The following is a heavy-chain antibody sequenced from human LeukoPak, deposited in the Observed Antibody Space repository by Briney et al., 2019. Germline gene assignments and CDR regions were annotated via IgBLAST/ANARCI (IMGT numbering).Heavy chain of an antibody. CDR3: ARDCGGDLPFDY. D-gene: IGHD2-21*01. Sequence: PSQTLSLTCTVSGASITGGSYYWTWIRQPAGKALEWIGRIYTSGSTTYNPSLKSRVTISLDMSENQISLKLSSVTAADTAVYYCARDCGGDLPFDYWGQGTLVTVSS. J-gene: IGHJ4*02. CDR2: IYTSGST. CDR1: GASITGGSYY. V-gene: IGHV4-61*02.